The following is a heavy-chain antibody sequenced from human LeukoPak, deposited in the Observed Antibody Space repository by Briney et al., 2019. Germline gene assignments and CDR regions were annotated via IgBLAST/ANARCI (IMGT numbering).Heavy chain of an antibody. Sequence: SETLSLTCTVSGGSNSSYYWSWIRQPPGKGLEWIGYIYYSGSTNYNPSLKSRVTISVDTSKNQFSLKLSSVTAADTAVYYCAGQTWPGRHDYWGQGTLVTVSS. CDR3: AGQTWPGRHDY. J-gene: IGHJ4*02. D-gene: IGHD5-12*01. CDR1: GGSNSSYY. V-gene: IGHV4-59*01. CDR2: IYYSGST.